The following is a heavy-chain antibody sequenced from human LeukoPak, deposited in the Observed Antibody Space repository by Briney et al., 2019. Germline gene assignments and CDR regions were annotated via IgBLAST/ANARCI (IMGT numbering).Heavy chain of an antibody. J-gene: IGHJ5*02. CDR2: ISSSSSII. CDR3: ASSSGGFNWFDP. D-gene: IGHD3-22*01. V-gene: IGHV3-48*01. Sequence: GGSLRLSCAASGFTFSDSTMTWVRQAPGKGLEWLSYISSSSSIIYYADSVKGRFTISRDNAKNSLSLQMNSLRVEDTAVYYCASSSGGFNWFDPWGQGTLVTVSS. CDR1: GFTFSDST.